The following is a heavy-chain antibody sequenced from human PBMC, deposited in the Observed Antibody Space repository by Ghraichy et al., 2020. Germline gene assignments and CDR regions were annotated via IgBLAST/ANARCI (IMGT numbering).Heavy chain of an antibody. CDR1: GFTFSSYW. CDR2: IKQDGSEK. Sequence: GGSLRLSCAASGFTFSSYWMSWVRQAPGKGLEWVANIKQDGSEKYYVDSVKGRFTISRDNAKNSLYLQMNSLRAEDTAVYYCAREGQYSDDAFDIWGQGTMVTVSS. J-gene: IGHJ3*02. CDR3: AREGQYSDDAFDI. D-gene: IGHD6-6*01. V-gene: IGHV3-7*01.